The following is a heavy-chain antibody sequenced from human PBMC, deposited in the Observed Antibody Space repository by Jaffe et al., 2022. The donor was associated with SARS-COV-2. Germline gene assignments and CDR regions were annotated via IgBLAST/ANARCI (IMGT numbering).Heavy chain of an antibody. CDR2: IYTSGST. CDR3: ARAEGSGWYYFDY. Sequence: QVQLQESGPGLVKPSQTLSLTCTVSGGSISSGSYYWSWIRQPAGKGLEWIGRIYTSGSTNYNPSLKSRVTISVDTSKNQFSLKLSSVTAADTAVYYCARAEGSGWYYFDYWGQGTLVTVSS. V-gene: IGHV4-61*02. J-gene: IGHJ4*02. D-gene: IGHD6-19*01. CDR1: GGSISSGSYY.